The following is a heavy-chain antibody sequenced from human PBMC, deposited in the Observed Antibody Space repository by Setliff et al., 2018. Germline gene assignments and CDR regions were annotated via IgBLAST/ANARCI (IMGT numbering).Heavy chain of an antibody. CDR2: INPNSGGT. D-gene: IGHD2-2*01. V-gene: IGHV1-2*02. CDR3: AREIRVVVPAAPRYYGMDV. Sequence: ASVKVSCKASGYTFTGHYMHWVRQAPGQGLEWMGWINPNSGGTNYAQKFQGRVTMTRDTSISTAYMELSRLRSDDTAVYYCAREIRVVVPAAPRYYGMDVWGQGTTVTVSS. CDR1: GYTFTGHY. J-gene: IGHJ6*02.